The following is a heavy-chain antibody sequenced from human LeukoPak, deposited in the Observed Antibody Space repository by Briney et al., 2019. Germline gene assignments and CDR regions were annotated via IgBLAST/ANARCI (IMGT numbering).Heavy chain of an antibody. J-gene: IGHJ4*02. CDR2: ISAGGGDT. D-gene: IGHD2-21*01. Sequence: GGSLRLSCEASGFIFSSYVMGWVRQAPGKGLEWVSSISAGGGDTFTADSVKGRFTITRENSKNTLYLQMMGLRVEDTAIYYCAKLNLGEMAYFDSWGQGILVTVSS. CDR3: AKLNLGEMAYFDS. CDR1: GFIFSSYV. V-gene: IGHV3-23*01.